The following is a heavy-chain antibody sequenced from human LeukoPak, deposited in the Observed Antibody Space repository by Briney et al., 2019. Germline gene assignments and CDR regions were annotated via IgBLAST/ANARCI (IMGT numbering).Heavy chain of an antibody. J-gene: IGHJ4*02. CDR2: IKNDGSET. CDR3: ARDSTLSNY. Sequence: VESLRLSCAASGLTFSSYWMTWVRQAPGKGLEWVATIKNDGSETYYVDSVRGRFSISRDNANNSLYLQMNSLSAEDTAVYYCARDSTLSNYWGQGTLVTVS. V-gene: IGHV3-7*04. CDR1: GLTFSSYW. D-gene: IGHD3-16*01.